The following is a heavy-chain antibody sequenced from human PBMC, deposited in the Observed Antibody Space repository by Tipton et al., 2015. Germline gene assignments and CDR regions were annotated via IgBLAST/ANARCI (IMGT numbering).Heavy chain of an antibody. CDR2: ISAFSGNT. V-gene: IGHV1-18*01. Sequence: QSGPEVKKPGASLKISCKASGYTFDTYYINWVRQAPGQGLEWMGWISAFSGNTNYAQKFQGRVTMTTDTSTTTAYMELRSLRFDDTAVYYCARGDSSGPDYWGQGTLVTVSS. CDR3: ARGDSSGPDY. J-gene: IGHJ4*02. CDR1: GYTFDTYY. D-gene: IGHD6-19*01.